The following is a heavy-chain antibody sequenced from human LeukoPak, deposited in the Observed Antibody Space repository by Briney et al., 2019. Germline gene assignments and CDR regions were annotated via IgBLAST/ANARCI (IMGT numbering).Heavy chain of an antibody. Sequence: GGSLRPPCAASGFTFSSYAMSWVRQAPGKGLEWVSAISGSGGSTYYADSVKGRFTISRDNSKNTLYLQMNSLRAEDTAVYYCANAHYYDSSGYYSYYFDYWGQGTLVTVSS. J-gene: IGHJ4*02. V-gene: IGHV3-23*01. CDR2: ISGSGGST. CDR3: ANAHYYDSSGYYSYYFDY. CDR1: GFTFSSYA. D-gene: IGHD3-22*01.